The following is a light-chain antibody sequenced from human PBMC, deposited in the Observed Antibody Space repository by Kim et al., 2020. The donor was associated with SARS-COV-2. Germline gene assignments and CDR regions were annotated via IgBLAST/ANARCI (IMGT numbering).Light chain of an antibody. CDR2: GAS. CDR3: QQYNNWPL. Sequence: LSVSPGERDTLSGRASQSVSSNLVWYQQKPGQAPRLLIYGASTRATGIPARFSGSGSGTEFTLTISSLQSEDFAVYYCQQYNNWPLFGQGTKLEI. J-gene: IGKJ2*01. CDR1: QSVSSN. V-gene: IGKV3-15*01.